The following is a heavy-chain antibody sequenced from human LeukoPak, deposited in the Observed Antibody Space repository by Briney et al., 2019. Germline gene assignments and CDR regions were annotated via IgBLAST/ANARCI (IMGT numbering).Heavy chain of an antibody. CDR3: ARLGDPYGSGSLQIYYYGMDV. J-gene: IGHJ6*02. D-gene: IGHD3-10*01. CDR1: GGSISSYY. Sequence: KPSETLSLTCTVSGGSISSYYWSWIRQPPGKGLEWIGYIYYSGSTNYNPSLKSRVTISVDTSKNQFSLKLSSVTAADTAVYYCARLGDPYGSGSLQIYYYGMDVWGQGTTVTVSS. CDR2: IYYSGST. V-gene: IGHV4-59*08.